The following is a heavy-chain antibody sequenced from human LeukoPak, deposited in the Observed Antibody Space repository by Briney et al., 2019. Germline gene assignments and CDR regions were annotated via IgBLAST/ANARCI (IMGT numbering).Heavy chain of an antibody. CDR2: IIPILGIA. CDR1: GGTFSSYA. CDR3: ARDGSGYDYSSY. J-gene: IGHJ4*02. D-gene: IGHD5-12*01. Sequence: SVKVSCKSSGGTFSSYAINWVRQAPGQGLEWMGRIIPILGIANYAQKLQGRVTITADKSTSTAYMELSSLRSEDTAVYYCARDGSGYDYSSYWGQGTLVTVSS. V-gene: IGHV1-69*04.